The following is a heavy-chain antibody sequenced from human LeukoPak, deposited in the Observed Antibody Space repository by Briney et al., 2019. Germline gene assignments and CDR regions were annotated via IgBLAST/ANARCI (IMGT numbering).Heavy chain of an antibody. V-gene: IGHV6-1*01. CDR3: ARSTDVYKMCYFDH. CDR2: TYYRSKWYN. CDR1: GDSVSSNSAA. Sequence: SQTLSLTCAISGDSVSSNSAAWNWIRQSPSRGLEWLGRTYYRSKWYNDYAVSVKSRITINPDTSKNQFSLKLSSVTAADTAVYYCARSTDVYKMCYFDHWGQGTLVTVSS. D-gene: IGHD5-24*01. J-gene: IGHJ4*02.